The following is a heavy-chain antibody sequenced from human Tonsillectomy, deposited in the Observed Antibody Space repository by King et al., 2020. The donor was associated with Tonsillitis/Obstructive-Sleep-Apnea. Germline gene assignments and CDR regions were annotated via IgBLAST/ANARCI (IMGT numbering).Heavy chain of an antibody. V-gene: IGHV3-48*01. CDR1: GFTFSTYN. Sequence: VQLVESGGGLVQPGGSLRLSCAASGFTFSTYNMNWVRQAPGKGLEWVSYISSSSGTIYYADSLKGRFTISRDNAKNSLYLQLNSLRAEDTAVYYCAREGDRSVYDSFYFDYWGQGPLVTVSS. J-gene: IGHJ4*02. CDR3: AREGDRSVYDSFYFDY. CDR2: ISSSSGTI. D-gene: IGHD5/OR15-5a*01.